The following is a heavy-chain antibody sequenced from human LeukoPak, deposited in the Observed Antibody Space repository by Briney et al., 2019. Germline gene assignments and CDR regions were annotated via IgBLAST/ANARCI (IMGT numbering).Heavy chain of an antibody. CDR1: GFTFSSYS. CDR2: ISSSSSYI. CDR3: AKNYGIAAAGTIVDY. D-gene: IGHD6-13*01. J-gene: IGHJ4*02. V-gene: IGHV3-21*01. Sequence: GGSLRLSCAASGFTFSSYSMNWVRQAPGKGLEWVSSISSSSSYIYYADSVKGRFTISRDNAKNSLYLQMNSLRAEDTAVYYCAKNYGIAAAGTIVDYWGQGTLVTVSS.